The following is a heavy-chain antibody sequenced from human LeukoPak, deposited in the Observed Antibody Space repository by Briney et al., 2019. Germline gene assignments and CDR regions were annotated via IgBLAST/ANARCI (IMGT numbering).Heavy chain of an antibody. J-gene: IGHJ4*02. D-gene: IGHD6-19*01. CDR3: ARDLTQGSSGWFYY. V-gene: IGHV1-69*04. CDR1: GGTFSSYA. CDR2: IIPILGIA. Sequence: SVKVSCKASGGTFSSYAISWVRQAPGQGLEWMGRIIPILGIANYAQKFQGRVTITADKSTSTAYMELSSLRSEDTAVYYCARDLTQGSSGWFYYWGQGTLFTVSS.